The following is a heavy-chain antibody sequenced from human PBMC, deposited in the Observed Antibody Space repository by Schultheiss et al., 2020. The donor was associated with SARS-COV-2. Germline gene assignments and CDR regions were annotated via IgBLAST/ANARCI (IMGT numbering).Heavy chain of an antibody. CDR1: GFSFSTYA. J-gene: IGHJ1*01. CDR2: ISAGAGSTI. V-gene: IGHV3-48*03. CDR3: ARVPVMDYSDSSGYYYGYFQH. Sequence: GGSLRLSCTLSGFSFSTYAVNWVRQAPGKGLEWLSYISAGAGSTIYYADSVKGRFTISRDNSNNMLFLQMNSLRAEDTALYYCARVPVMDYSDSSGYYYGYFQHWGQGTLVTVSS. D-gene: IGHD3-22*01.